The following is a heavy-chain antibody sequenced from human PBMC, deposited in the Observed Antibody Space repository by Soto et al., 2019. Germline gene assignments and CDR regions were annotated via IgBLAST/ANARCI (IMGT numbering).Heavy chain of an antibody. D-gene: IGHD3-16*01. CDR2: IGRDSSTT. CDR3: ARDTMWGAKD. CDR1: GFTLSSHS. Sequence: EVQLVESGGGLVQPGGSLRLSCATSGFTLSSHSMNWVRQAPGKGLEWVSYIGRDSSTTYYADSVKGRFTISRDNAKKPIDLQMNGLRAEDTAVYHCARDTMWGAKDWGRGTQVTVSS. V-gene: IGHV3-48*01. J-gene: IGHJ4*02.